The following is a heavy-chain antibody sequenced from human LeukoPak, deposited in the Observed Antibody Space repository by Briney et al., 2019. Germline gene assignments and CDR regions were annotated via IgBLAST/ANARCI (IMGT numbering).Heavy chain of an antibody. CDR1: GFIFDTHT. Sequence: SGGSLRLSCTASGFIFDTHTLTWVRQAPGKGLEWVASISDSGDSTNYGDSVKGRFTISRDNFKRTVHLEMSNLRADDTAMYYCVRRAAVRGMDFWGLGTTVIVSS. CDR2: ISDSGDST. V-gene: IGHV3-23*01. D-gene: IGHD1-14*01. CDR3: VRRAAVRGMDF. J-gene: IGHJ6*02.